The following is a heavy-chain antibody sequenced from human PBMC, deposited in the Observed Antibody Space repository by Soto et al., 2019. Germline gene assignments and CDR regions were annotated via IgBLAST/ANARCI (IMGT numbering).Heavy chain of an antibody. CDR1: GFTFSRYA. D-gene: IGHD6-19*01. Sequence: EVQLLESGGGLVQPGGSLRLSCAASGFTFSRYAMSWVRQAPGKGLEWLSGIDGSGDATHYADSVRGRFTISRDNSENTPYLQMSSLSAEDTAVYYCARLRVGWILLDCWGQGSLVTVSS. V-gene: IGHV3-23*01. CDR3: ARLRVGWILLDC. J-gene: IGHJ4*02. CDR2: IDGSGDAT.